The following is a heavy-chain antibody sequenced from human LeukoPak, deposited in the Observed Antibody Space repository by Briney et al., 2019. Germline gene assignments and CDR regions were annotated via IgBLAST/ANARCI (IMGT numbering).Heavy chain of an antibody. V-gene: IGHV4-38-2*02. J-gene: IGHJ4*02. CDR1: GYSISSGYY. CDR2: IYHSGST. CDR3: ARVMTTVTYYFDY. Sequence: SETLSLTCTVSGYSISSGYYWGWIRQPPGKGLEWIGSIYHSGSTYYNPSLKSRVTISVDTSKNQFSLKLSSVTAADTAVYYCARVMTTVTYYFDYWGQGTLVTVSS. D-gene: IGHD4-17*01.